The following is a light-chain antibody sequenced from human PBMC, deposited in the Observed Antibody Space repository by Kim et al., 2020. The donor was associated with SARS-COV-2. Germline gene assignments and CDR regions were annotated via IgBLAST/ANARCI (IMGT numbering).Light chain of an antibody. V-gene: IGKV1-39*01. CDR3: QQSYSTRYT. CDR1: QSISSY. J-gene: IGKJ2*01. Sequence: SASVGDRVTITCRASQSISSYLNWYQQKPGKAPKLLSYAASSLQSGVPSRFSGSGSGTDFTLTISSLQPEDFATYYCQQSYSTRYTFGQGTKLEI. CDR2: AAS.